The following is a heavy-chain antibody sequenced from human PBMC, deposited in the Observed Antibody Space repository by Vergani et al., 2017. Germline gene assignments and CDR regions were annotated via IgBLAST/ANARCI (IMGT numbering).Heavy chain of an antibody. CDR3: ALGGYGEFPSS. J-gene: IGHJ5*02. D-gene: IGHD3-10*01. Sequence: QVQLVQSGAEVKKPGSSVKVPCKASGGTPPSYIITWVRQVPGQGLEWMGRIIPDLDLVNNAQKFQGRVTIAADKITPTDYMELSSLTSNATAVYYCALGGYGEFPSSWGQGTLVTVSS. V-gene: IGHV1-69*02. CDR2: IIPDLDLV. CDR1: GGTPPSYI.